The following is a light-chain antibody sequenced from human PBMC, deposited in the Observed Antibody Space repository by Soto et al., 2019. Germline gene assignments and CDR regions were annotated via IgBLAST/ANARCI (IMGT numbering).Light chain of an antibody. J-gene: IGLJ1*01. Sequence: QSALTQPASVSGSPGQSITISCTGTSSDVGGYNYVSWYQQHPGKAPKLMIYEVSNRPSGASNRFSGSKSGNTASLTISGLQAEEEAHYYCSSYTSSSTLLYVFGTGTKLTVL. CDR2: EVS. CDR3: SSYTSSSTLLYV. CDR1: SSDVGGYNY. V-gene: IGLV2-14*01.